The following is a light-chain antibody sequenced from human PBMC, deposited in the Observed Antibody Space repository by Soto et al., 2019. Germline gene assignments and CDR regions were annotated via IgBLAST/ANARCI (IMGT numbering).Light chain of an antibody. CDR3: QQSYSTPYT. Sequence: DIQMTQSPSSLSASVGDRVTITCRASQSISSYLIWYQQKPGKAPKLLIYAASSLQSGVPSRFSGSGSGTDFTLTISSLQPKDFTTYYCQQSYSTPYTFGQGTKLEIK. V-gene: IGKV1-39*01. CDR1: QSISSY. CDR2: AAS. J-gene: IGKJ2*01.